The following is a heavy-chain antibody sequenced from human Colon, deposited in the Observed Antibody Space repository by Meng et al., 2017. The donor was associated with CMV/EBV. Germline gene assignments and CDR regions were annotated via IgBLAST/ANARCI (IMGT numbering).Heavy chain of an antibody. CDR1: GFTVSSNY. CDR3: ARGRGGLGPFDY. Sequence: GESLKISCVVSGFTVSSNYINWIRQAPGRGLEWVSLIYSGGDTYYSDSVKGRFTISKDNSKNTVYLQMNGLSLEDTAVYYCARGRGGLGPFDYWGQGTLVTVSS. V-gene: IGHV3-53*01. D-gene: IGHD3-16*01. CDR2: IYSGGDT. J-gene: IGHJ4*02.